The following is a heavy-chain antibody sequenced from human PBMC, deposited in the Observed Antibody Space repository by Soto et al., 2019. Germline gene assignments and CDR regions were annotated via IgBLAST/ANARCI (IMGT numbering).Heavy chain of an antibody. CDR2: IYYSGST. V-gene: IGHV4-30-4*01. CDR3: ARSASLLVTAIAYFDY. D-gene: IGHD2-21*02. J-gene: IGHJ4*02. CDR1: GGSISSGDCY. Sequence: PSETLSLTCTVSGGSISSGDCYWSWIRQPPGKGLEWIGYIYYSGSTYYNPSLKSRVTISVDTSKNQFSLKLSSVTAADTAVYYCARSASLLVTAIAYFDYWGQGTLVTVSS.